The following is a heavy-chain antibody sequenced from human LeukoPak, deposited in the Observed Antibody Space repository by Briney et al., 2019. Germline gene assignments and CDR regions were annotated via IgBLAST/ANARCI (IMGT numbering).Heavy chain of an antibody. J-gene: IGHJ4*02. Sequence: PGGSLRLSCAASGFTFSSYSINWVRQAPGKGLEWVSYISGSSTTIYYADSVKGRFTISRDNSKNTLYLQVNSLRAEDTAVYYCAKDPHSSGWYFTAFDYWGQGTLVTVSS. V-gene: IGHV3-48*01. CDR3: AKDPHSSGWYFTAFDY. CDR2: ISGSSTTI. D-gene: IGHD6-19*01. CDR1: GFTFSSYS.